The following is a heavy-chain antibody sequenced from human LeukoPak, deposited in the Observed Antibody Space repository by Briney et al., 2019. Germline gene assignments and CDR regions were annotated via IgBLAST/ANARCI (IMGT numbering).Heavy chain of an antibody. D-gene: IGHD3-3*01. V-gene: IGHV3-23*01. J-gene: IGHJ6*03. CDR3: ARIFGYYYYYLDV. CDR1: GFTFSHYW. Sequence: GSLRLSCAASGFTFSHYWMAWVRQAPGKGLEWVSTISGGGGSTYYADSVKGRFTISRDNSKNTLYLQMNSLRAEDTAVYYCARIFGYYYYYLDVWGKGTPVTISS. CDR2: ISGGGGST.